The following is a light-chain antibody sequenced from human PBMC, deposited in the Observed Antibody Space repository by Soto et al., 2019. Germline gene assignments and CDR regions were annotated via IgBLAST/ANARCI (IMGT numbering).Light chain of an antibody. CDR2: GNS. CDR1: SSNIGAGYD. Sequence: QSVLTQPPSVSGAPGQRVTISCTGSSSNIGAGYDVHWYQQLPGTAPKLLIYGNSNRPSGVPDRFSGSKSGTSASLAITGLQHEDESDYYCQSYDSSLSGYVFGTGTKLTVL. J-gene: IGLJ1*01. V-gene: IGLV1-40*01. CDR3: QSYDSSLSGYV.